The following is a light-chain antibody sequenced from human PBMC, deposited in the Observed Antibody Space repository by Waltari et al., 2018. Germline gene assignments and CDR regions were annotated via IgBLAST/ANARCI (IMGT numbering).Light chain of an antibody. V-gene: IGLV1-44*01. Sequence: QSVLTQPPSASGTPGQRITISCLGSTSNLRSGSVQLYRQVPGAAPHLLFYNDDQRLSGVPDRYSCAKSGTSASLAITEIQSDDEADYFCAAWDDGLKAWVFGGGTRLTVL. CDR2: NDD. CDR3: AAWDDGLKAWV. J-gene: IGLJ3*02. CDR1: TSNLRSGS.